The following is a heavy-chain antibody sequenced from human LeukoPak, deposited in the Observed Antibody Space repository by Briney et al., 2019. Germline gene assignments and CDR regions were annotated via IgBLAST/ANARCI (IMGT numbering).Heavy chain of an antibody. V-gene: IGHV4-4*07. J-gene: IGHJ4*02. D-gene: IGHD1-26*01. CDR1: GASIGSYY. CDR2: IYASGST. CDR3: ASYTGSYAYYGY. Sequence: SETLSLTCTVSGASIGSYYWSWIRQPAGKGLGWIGRIYASGSTSYNPSLKSRVTMSVDTSKNQFSLKLSSVTAADTAVYYCASYTGSYAYYGYWGQGTLVTVSS.